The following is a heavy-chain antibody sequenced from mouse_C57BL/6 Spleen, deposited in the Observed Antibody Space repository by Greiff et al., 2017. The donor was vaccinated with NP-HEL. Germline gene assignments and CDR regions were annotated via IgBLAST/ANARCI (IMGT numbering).Heavy chain of an antibody. D-gene: IGHD2-5*01. CDR2: ISNGGGST. CDR1: GFTFSDYY. V-gene: IGHV5-12*01. CDR3: ARHLVYSNYDAMDY. Sequence: EVQLVESGGGLVQPGGSLKLSCAASGFTFSDYYMYWVRQTPEKRLEWVAYISNGGGSTYYPDTVKGRFTISRDNAKNTLYLQMSRLKSEDTAMYYCARHLVYSNYDAMDYWGQGTSVTVSS. J-gene: IGHJ4*01.